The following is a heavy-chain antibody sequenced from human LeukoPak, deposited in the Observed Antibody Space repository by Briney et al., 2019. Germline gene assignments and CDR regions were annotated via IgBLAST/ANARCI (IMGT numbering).Heavy chain of an antibody. Sequence: ASVKVSGKASGCTFTSYGISWVRQAPGQGLEWMGWISAYNGNTNYAQKLQGRVTMTTDTSTSTAYMELRSLRSDDTAVYYCASGPRYSSDWYEYGAFDIWGQGTMVTVSS. CDR2: ISAYNGNT. V-gene: IGHV1-18*01. D-gene: IGHD6-19*01. CDR1: GCTFTSYG. CDR3: ASGPRYSSDWYEYGAFDI. J-gene: IGHJ3*02.